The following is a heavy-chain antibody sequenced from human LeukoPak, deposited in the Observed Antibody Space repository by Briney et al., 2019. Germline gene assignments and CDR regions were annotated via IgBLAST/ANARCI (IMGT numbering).Heavy chain of an antibody. J-gene: IGHJ4*02. CDR3: AKTPTRGTLRLFFKY. CDR2: ISGSGGST. CDR1: GFTFSSYA. Sequence: PGGSLRLSCAASGFTFSSYAMSWVRQAPGMGLEWVSAISGSGGSTYYADSVKGRFTISRDNSKNTLYLQMNSLRAEDTAVYYCAKTPTRGTLRLFFKYWGQGTLVTVSS. V-gene: IGHV3-23*01. D-gene: IGHD5/OR15-5a*01.